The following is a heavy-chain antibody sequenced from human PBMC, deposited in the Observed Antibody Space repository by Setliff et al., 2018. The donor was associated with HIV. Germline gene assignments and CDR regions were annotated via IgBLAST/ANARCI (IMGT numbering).Heavy chain of an antibody. D-gene: IGHD2-15*01. CDR3: ARSATFLEVGVAK. J-gene: IGHJ4*02. CDR2: INPNSGAT. Sequence: ASVKVSCKASGYTFTDYFVHWVRQAPGQGLEWMGWINPNSGATNYVQDFQGRVTMTRDTSINTVYMELTGLRSDDTAIYYCARSATFLEVGVAKWGPGTLVTVS. V-gene: IGHV1-2*02. CDR1: GYTFTDYF.